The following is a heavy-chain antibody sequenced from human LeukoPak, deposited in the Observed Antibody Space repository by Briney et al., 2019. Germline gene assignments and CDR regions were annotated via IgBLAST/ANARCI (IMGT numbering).Heavy chain of an antibody. CDR2: IYSGGST. CDR1: GFTVSSNY. V-gene: IGHV3-66*02. CDR3: ARGTRRGAFDI. Sequence: GGSLRLSCAASGFTVSSNYMSWVRQAPGEGLEWVSVIYSGGSTYYADSVKGRFTISRDNSKNTLYLQMNSLRAEDTAVYYCARGTRRGAFDIWGQGTMVPVSS. J-gene: IGHJ3*02. D-gene: IGHD1-14*01.